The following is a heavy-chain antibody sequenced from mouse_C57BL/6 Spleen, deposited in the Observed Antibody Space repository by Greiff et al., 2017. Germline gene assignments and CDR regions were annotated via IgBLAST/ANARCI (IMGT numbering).Heavy chain of an antibody. V-gene: IGHV1-64*01. CDR1: GYTFTSYW. CDR3: ARRGLRRRNWYFDV. D-gene: IGHD2-4*01. CDR2: IHPNSGST. Sequence: QVHVKQPGAELVKPGASVKLSCKASGYTFTSYWMHWVKQRPGQGLEWIGMIHPNSGSTNYNEKFKSKATLTVDKSSSTAYMQLSSLTSEDSAVYYCARRGLRRRNWYFDVWGTGTTVTVSS. J-gene: IGHJ1*03.